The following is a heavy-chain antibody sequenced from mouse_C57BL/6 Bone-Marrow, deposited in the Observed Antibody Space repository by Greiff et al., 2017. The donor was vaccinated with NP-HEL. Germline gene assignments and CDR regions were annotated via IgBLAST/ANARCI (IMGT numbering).Heavy chain of an antibody. Sequence: EVKLMESGGGLVQPGGSLKLSCAASGFTFSDYYMYWVRQTPEKRLEWVAYISNGGGSTYYPDTVKGRFTISRDNAKNTLYLQMSRLKSEDTAMYYCARRGDYDDYAMDYWGQGTSVTVSS. CDR3: ARRGDYDDYAMDY. D-gene: IGHD2-4*01. CDR2: ISNGGGST. J-gene: IGHJ4*01. V-gene: IGHV5-12*01. CDR1: GFTFSDYY.